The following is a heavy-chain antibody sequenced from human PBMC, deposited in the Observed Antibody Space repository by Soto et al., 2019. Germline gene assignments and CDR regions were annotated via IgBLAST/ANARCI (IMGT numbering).Heavy chain of an antibody. V-gene: IGHV4-39*01. D-gene: IGHD3-22*01. CDR3: ARQAGPGHLYSYDSSGYGAY. CDR1: GGSISSSSYY. CDR2: IYYSGST. J-gene: IGHJ4*02. Sequence: SETLSLTCTVSGGSISSSSYYWGWIRQPPGKGLEWIGSIYYSGSTYYNPSLKSRVTISVDTSKNQFSLKLSSVTAADTAVYYCARQAGPGHLYSYDSSGYGAYWGQGTLVTVSS.